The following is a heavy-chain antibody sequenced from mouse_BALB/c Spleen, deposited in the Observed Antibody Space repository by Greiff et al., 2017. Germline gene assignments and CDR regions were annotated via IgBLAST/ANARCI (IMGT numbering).Heavy chain of an antibody. V-gene: IGHV7-3*02. CDR2: IRNKANGYTT. J-gene: IGHJ3*01. CDR3: ARDFAY. CDR1: GFTFTDYY. Sequence: DVQLQESGGGLVQPGGSLRLSCATSGFTFTDYYMSWVRQPPGKALEWLGFIRNKANGYTTEYSASVKGRFTISRDNSQSILYLQMNTLRAEDSATYYCARDFAYWGQGTLVTVSA.